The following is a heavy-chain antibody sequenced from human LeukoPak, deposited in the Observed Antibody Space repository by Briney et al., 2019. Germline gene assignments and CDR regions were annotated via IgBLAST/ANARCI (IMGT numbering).Heavy chain of an antibody. D-gene: IGHD6-19*01. CDR2: ISGSGGST. V-gene: IGHV3-23*01. J-gene: IGHJ4*02. CDR1: GFTFSSYA. CDR3: AKGWGAIAVAKNYFDY. Sequence: PGGSLRLSCAASGFTFSSYAMSWVRQAPGKGLEWVSAISGSGGSTYYADSVKGRFTISRDNSKNTLYLQMNSLRAEDTAVYYCAKGWGAIAVAKNYFDYWGQGTLVAVSS.